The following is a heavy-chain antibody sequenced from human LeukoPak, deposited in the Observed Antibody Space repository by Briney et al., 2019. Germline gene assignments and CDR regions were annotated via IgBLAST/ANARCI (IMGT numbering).Heavy chain of an antibody. D-gene: IGHD6-13*01. CDR1: GYILTSYY. V-gene: IGHV1-46*01. CDR2: INPSGGST. CDR3: ARDLAAWADYSSSWYDWFDP. J-gene: IGHJ5*02. Sequence: ASVNASCKASGYILTSYYMHWVRQAPGQGLEWMGIINPSGGSTRYAQKFQGRVTMTGDTSTSTVYMELGSLRFEDTAVYYCARDLAAWADYSSSWYDWFDPWGQGTLVTVSS.